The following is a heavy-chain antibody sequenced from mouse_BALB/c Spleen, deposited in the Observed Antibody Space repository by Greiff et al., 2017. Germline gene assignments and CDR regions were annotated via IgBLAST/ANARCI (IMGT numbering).Heavy chain of an antibody. CDR2: IRNKANGYTT. Sequence: EVKLMESGGGLVQPGGSLRLSCATSGFTFTDYYMSWVRQPPGKALEWLGFIRNKANGYTTEYSASVKGRFTISRYNSQSILYLQMNTLRAEDSATYYCAREGGGYENWGQGTTLTVSS. J-gene: IGHJ2*01. D-gene: IGHD2-14*01. V-gene: IGHV7-3*02. CDR1: GFTFTDYY. CDR3: AREGGGYEN.